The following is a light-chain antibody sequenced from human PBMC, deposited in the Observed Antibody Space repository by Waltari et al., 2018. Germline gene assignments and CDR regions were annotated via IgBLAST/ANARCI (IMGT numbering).Light chain of an antibody. CDR1: NNEIRDYNR. V-gene: IGLV2-11*01. J-gene: IGLJ1*01. CDR2: DVT. Sequence: QSALTQPRSVSRSPGQSVAIPCTGTNNEIRDYNRVSRYQPHPGEAPKLIIFDVTKRPSGVPDRFAAAKSGNTASLTISRRQTEDEADYYCCSYVGSVYVFGIGTKVTVL. CDR3: CSYVGSVYV.